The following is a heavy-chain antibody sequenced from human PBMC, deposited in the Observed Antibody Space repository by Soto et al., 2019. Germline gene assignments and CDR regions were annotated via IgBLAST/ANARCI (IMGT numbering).Heavy chain of an antibody. J-gene: IGHJ4*02. CDR2: IGVGSGNR. Sequence: SVKVSCKASGFTFTSSAVQWVRQARGQRLEGIGWIGVGSGNRHYAQKFQERVTITRDMSTNTAYMELSSLRSEDTAVYYCAALGVNFDHWGQGTPVTVSS. CDR1: GFTFTSSA. CDR3: AALGVNFDH. D-gene: IGHD2-8*01. V-gene: IGHV1-58*01.